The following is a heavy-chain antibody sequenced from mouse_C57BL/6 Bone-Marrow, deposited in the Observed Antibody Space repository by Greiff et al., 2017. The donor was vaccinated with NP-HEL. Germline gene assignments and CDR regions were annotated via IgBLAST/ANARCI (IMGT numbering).Heavy chain of an antibody. Sequence: EVKLVESGPELVKPGASVKIPCKASGYTFTDYNMDWVKQSHGKSLEWIGDINPNNGGTIYNQKFKGKATLTVDKSSSTAYMELRSLTSEDTAVYYCARGLGRWYFDVWGTGTTVTVSS. CDR2: INPNNGGT. J-gene: IGHJ1*03. CDR3: ARGLGRWYFDV. V-gene: IGHV1-18*01. CDR1: GYTFTDYN. D-gene: IGHD4-1*01.